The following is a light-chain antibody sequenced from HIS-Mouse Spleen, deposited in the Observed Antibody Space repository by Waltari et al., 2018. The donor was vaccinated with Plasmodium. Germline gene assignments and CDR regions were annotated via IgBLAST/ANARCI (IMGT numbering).Light chain of an antibody. CDR2: EVS. CDR3: SSYAGSNNLV. J-gene: IGLJ2*01. V-gene: IGLV2-8*01. CDR1: SSDVGGYNY. Sequence: QSALTQPPSASGSPGQSVTISCTGTSSDVGGYNYVSWYQQHPVKAPKLMIYEVSKRPSGVPYRCSGSKSGNTASLTVSGLQAEDEADYYCSSYAGSNNLVFGGGTKLTVL.